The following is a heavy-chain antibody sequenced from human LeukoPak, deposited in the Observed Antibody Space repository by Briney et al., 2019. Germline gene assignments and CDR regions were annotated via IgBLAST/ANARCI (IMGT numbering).Heavy chain of an antibody. CDR1: GGSINGYY. CDR3: ARDRWFDT. V-gene: IGHV4-59*01. CDR2: IYYTGST. J-gene: IGHJ5*02. Sequence: PSETLSLTCTASGGSINGYYWNWIRQPPGKGLEWIGYIYYTGSTNYNPSLKSRVTISLDTSKNQFSLKLSSVTAVDTAVYYCARDRWFDTWGQGTLVTVSS.